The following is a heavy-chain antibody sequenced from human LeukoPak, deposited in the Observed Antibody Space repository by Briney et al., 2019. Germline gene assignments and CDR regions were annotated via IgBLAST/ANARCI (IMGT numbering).Heavy chain of an antibody. CDR3: ARGVDSSGCQHKGFGP. D-gene: IGHD3-22*01. V-gene: IGHV4-61*02. Sequence: SQTLSLTCSVSSGSISSGNYYWSWIRQPAGKGLEWIGRVYSSGKTDYKSSLKSRVTISVDTSRNQFSLKLSSVTAADTAVYYCARGVDSSGCQHKGFGPWGQGTLVTVSS. CDR2: VYSSGKT. CDR1: SGSISSGNYY. J-gene: IGHJ5*02.